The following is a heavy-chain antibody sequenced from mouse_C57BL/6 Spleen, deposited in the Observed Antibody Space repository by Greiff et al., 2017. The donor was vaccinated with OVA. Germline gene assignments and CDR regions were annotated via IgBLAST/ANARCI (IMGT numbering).Heavy chain of an antibody. CDR3: ARYGYDGEFDY. J-gene: IGHJ3*01. CDR1: GFTFTDYY. CDR2: IRNKANGYTT. D-gene: IGHD2-2*01. Sequence: EVQLVESGGGLVQPGGSLSLSCAASGFTFTDYYMSWVRQPPGKALEWLGFIRNKANGYTTEYSASVKGRFTISRDNSQSILYLKRNALRADDSATYSSARYGYDGEFDYWGQGTLVTVSA. V-gene: IGHV7-3*01.